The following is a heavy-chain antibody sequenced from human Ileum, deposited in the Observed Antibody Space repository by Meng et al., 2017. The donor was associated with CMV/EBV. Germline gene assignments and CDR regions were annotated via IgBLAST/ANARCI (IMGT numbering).Heavy chain of an antibody. V-gene: IGHV3-53*01. Sequence: GESLKISCAPSGFNVSNSYMTWVRQAPGKGLEWVSLIYARGNIYYADSVKGRFSISRDNSNNTLFLQMNSLTAADTAVYYCARGGGLQPFDVWGQGTSVTVSS. CDR2: IYARGNI. J-gene: IGHJ3*01. CDR1: GFNVSNSY. D-gene: IGHD3-16*01. CDR3: ARGGGLQPFDV.